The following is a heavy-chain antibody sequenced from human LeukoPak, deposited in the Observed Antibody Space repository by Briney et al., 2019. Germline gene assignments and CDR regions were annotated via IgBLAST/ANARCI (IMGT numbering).Heavy chain of an antibody. J-gene: IGHJ4*02. V-gene: IGHV4-34*01. D-gene: IGHD6-13*01. CDR3: ARYDSSWYGVDY. Sequence: GSLRLSCAASGFMFSSYWMSWVRQAPGKGLEWIGEINHSGSTNYNPSLKSRVTISVDTSKNQFSLQLTSVTAADTAVYYCARYDSSWYGVDYWGQGTLVTVSS. CDR1: GFMFSSYW. CDR2: INHSGST.